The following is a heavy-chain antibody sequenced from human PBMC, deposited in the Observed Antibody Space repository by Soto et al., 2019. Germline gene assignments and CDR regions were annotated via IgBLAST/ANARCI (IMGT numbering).Heavy chain of an antibody. CDR1: GFTFSNAW. Sequence: KPGGSLRLSCAASGFTFSNAWMSWVRQAPGKGLEWVGRIKSKTDGGTTDYAAPVKGRFTISRDDSKNTLYLQMNSLKTEDTAVYYCTTDVVVGYYYYGMDVWGQGTTVTVSS. CDR2: IKSKTDGGTT. J-gene: IGHJ6*02. CDR3: TTDVVVGYYYYGMDV. D-gene: IGHD2-2*01. V-gene: IGHV3-15*01.